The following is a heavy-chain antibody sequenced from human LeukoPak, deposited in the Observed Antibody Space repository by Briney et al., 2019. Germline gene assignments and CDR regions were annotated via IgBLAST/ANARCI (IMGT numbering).Heavy chain of an antibody. V-gene: IGHV4-34*01. D-gene: IGHD4-23*01. J-gene: IGHJ4*02. CDR2: MNNSGST. Sequence: SETLSLTCAVYGGSFSGYYWSWIRQPPGKGLEWIGEMNNSGSTNYNPTLKSRVTISVDTSKNQFSLKLSSVTAADTAVYYCARLRSYGGNRGIDYWGQGTLVAVSS. CDR1: GGSFSGYY. CDR3: ARLRSYGGNRGIDY.